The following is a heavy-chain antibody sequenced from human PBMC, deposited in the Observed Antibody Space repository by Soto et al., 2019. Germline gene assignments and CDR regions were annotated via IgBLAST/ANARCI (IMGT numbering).Heavy chain of an antibody. V-gene: IGHV3-53*01. CDR2: IYSGGST. D-gene: IGHD3-22*01. CDR3: ARDLNTKDSSGYPSSYYYYYGMDV. J-gene: IGHJ6*02. Sequence: LRLSCAASGFTVSSNYMSWVRQAPGKGLEWVSVIYSGGSTYYADSVKGRFTISRDNSKNTLYLQMNSLRAEDTAVYYCARDLNTKDSSGYPSSYYYYYGMDVWGQGTTVTVSS. CDR1: GFTVSSNY.